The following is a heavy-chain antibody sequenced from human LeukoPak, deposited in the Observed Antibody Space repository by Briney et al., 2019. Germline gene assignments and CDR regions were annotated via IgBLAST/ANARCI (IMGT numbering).Heavy chain of an antibody. Sequence: PSETLSLTCTVSGDSISSYYWSWIRRPPRKGLEWIGYIHTGGGTSYIPSLKGRVTISIDTSKNQFSLKLSSVTAADSAVYYCARLTRLSTSPDRYYLDCWGQGTLVTVSS. J-gene: IGHJ4*02. D-gene: IGHD6-6*01. CDR3: ARLTRLSTSPDRYYLDC. V-gene: IGHV4-4*09. CDR2: IHTGGGT. CDR1: GDSISSYY.